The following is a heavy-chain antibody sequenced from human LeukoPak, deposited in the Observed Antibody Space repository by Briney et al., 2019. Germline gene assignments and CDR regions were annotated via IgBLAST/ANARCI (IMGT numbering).Heavy chain of an antibody. V-gene: IGHV4-4*07. Sequence: PSETLSLTCSVSGGSISGYYWTWIRPPAWKGLEWIGRVYTSGCTPYNPSLKTRLAMSVDTSKNQFSLKLSSVTAADTAVYYCARLITGTTTAFDIWGQGTMVTVSS. J-gene: IGHJ3*02. CDR3: ARLITGTTTAFDI. D-gene: IGHD1-7*01. CDR1: GGSISGYY. CDR2: VYTSGCT.